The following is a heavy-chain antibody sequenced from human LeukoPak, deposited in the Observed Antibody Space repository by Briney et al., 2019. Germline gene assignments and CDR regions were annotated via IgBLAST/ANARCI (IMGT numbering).Heavy chain of an antibody. CDR1: GASINSGTYY. CDR3: AGGYNWNYILGQ. J-gene: IGHJ4*02. CDR2: IYSSGST. D-gene: IGHD1-7*01. Sequence: SETPSLTCTVSGASINSGTYYWTWIRQPAGKGLEWIGRIYSSGSTDYNPSLKSRVTISVDTSKNQFSLKLSSVTAADTAVYYCAGGYNWNYILGQWGQGALVTVSS. V-gene: IGHV4-61*02.